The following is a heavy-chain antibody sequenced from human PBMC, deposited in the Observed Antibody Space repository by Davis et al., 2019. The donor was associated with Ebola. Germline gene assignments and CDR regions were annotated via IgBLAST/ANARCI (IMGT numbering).Heavy chain of an antibody. CDR2: INPNSGGT. J-gene: IGHJ2*01. Sequence: ASVKVSCKASGYTFTGYYMHWVRQAPGQGLEWMGWINPNSGGTNYAQKFQGRVTMTRDTSISTAYMELSRLRSDDTAVYYCARVSPTRLRTKNSYWYFDLWGRGTLVTVSS. V-gene: IGHV1-2*02. CDR3: ARVSPTRLRTKNSYWYFDL. D-gene: IGHD1-14*01. CDR1: GYTFTGYY.